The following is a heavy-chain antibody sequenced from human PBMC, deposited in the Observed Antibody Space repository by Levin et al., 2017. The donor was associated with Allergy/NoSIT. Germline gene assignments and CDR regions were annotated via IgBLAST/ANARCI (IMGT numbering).Heavy chain of an antibody. Sequence: PGGSLRLSCTASGFTFGDYAMSWFRQAPGKGLEWVGFIRSKAYGGTTEYAASVKGRFTISRDDSKSIAYLQMNSLKTEDTAVYYCTRDEPSLRFLEWEGVGFDPWGQGTLVTVSS. CDR2: IRSKAYGGTT. J-gene: IGHJ5*02. CDR1: GFTFGDYA. V-gene: IGHV3-49*03. D-gene: IGHD3-3*01. CDR3: TRDEPSLRFLEWEGVGFDP.